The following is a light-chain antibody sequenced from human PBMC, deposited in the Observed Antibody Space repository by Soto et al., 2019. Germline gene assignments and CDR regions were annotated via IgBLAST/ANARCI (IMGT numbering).Light chain of an antibody. Sequence: QSALTQPRSVSGSPGQSGTISCTGTSSDVGGYNYVSWYQQHPGKAPKLMIYDVSKRPSGVPDRFSGSKSGNTASLTISVLQAEDEADYYCCSYAGSYTLGVFGTGTKLTVL. CDR2: DVS. CDR1: SSDVGGYNY. J-gene: IGLJ1*01. V-gene: IGLV2-11*01. CDR3: CSYAGSYTLGV.